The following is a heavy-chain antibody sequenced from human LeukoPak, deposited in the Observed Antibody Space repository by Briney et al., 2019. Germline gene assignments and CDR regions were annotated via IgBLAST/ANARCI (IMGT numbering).Heavy chain of an antibody. J-gene: IGHJ4*01. V-gene: IGHV4-4*07. D-gene: IGHD1-26*01. CDR3: ARDLGRYDY. CDR1: GVTLSNFY. CDR2: IYTTGIT. Sequence: SDTLCLTCTASGVTLSNFYWSWLRQAAGKRLEWVGPIYTTGITEYNPSPESRVTMSIDTSKNQFSLRLSSVTAADTAVYYCARDLGRYDYWGHGTLVAVSS.